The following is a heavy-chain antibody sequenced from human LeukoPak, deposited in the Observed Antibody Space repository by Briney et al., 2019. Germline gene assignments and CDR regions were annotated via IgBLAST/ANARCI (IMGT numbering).Heavy chain of an antibody. J-gene: IGHJ4*02. V-gene: IGHV1-2*02. D-gene: IGHD3-22*01. CDR2: INPNSGGT. CDR3: ASCYYDSSGYYYFDY. CDR1: GYTFTGYY. Sequence: VASVKVSFKASGYTFTGYYMHWVRQAPGQGLEWMGWINPNSGGTNYAQKFRGRVTMTRDTSNRTSYMELSRLRSDDTALYYCASCYYDSSGYYYFDYWGQGTLVTVSS.